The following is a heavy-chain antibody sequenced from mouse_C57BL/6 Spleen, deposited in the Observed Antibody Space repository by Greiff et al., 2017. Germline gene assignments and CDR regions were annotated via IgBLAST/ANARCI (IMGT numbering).Heavy chain of an antibody. V-gene: IGHV1-64*01. Sequence: QVQLQQPGAELVKPGASVKLSCKASGYTFTSYWMHWVKPRPGQGLEWIGMIHPNSGSTNYNEKFKSKATLTVDKSYSTAYMQLSSRTSEDAAVYYCERKRGNYCNSDYFAYWGQGTTLTVSS. J-gene: IGHJ2*01. CDR3: ERKRGNYCNSDYFAY. CDR2: IHPNSGST. CDR1: GYTFTSYW. D-gene: IGHD2-1*01.